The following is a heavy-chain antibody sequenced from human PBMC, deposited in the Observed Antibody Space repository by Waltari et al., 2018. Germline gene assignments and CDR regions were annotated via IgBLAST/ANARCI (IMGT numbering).Heavy chain of an antibody. J-gene: IGHJ6*02. Sequence: QVQLVQSGAEVKKPGASVKVSCKASGYTFTGYYMHWVRQAPGQGLEWMGRINPSSGGTNHAQKFQGRVTRTRDTSISTAYMELSRLRSDDTAVYYCARDRVQYAPYYYYYGMDVWGQGTTVTVSS. CDR3: ARDRVQYAPYYYYYGMDV. CDR2: INPSSGGT. D-gene: IGHD4-4*01. V-gene: IGHV1-2*06. CDR1: GYTFTGYY.